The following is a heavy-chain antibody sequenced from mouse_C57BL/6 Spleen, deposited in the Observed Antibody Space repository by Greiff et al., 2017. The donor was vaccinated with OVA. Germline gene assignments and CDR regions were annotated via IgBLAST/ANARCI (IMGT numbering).Heavy chain of an antibody. V-gene: IGHV1-75*01. D-gene: IGHD1-1*01. CDR2: IFPGSGST. Sequence: VKLMESGPELVKPGASVKISCKASGYTFTDYYINWVKQRPGQGLEWIGWIFPGSGSTYYNEKFKGKATLTVDKSSSTAYMLLSSLTSEDSAVYFCARSGYYGSSYWYFDVWGTGTTVTVSS. CDR1: GYTFTDYY. J-gene: IGHJ1*03. CDR3: ARSGYYGSSYWYFDV.